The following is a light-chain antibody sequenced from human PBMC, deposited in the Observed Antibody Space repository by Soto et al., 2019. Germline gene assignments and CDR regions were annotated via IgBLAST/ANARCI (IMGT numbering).Light chain of an antibody. CDR1: QRVSSSY. J-gene: IGKJ5*01. CDR3: QKHNRWPTIT. Sequence: EIVFAQSSGTPSLSPGGRANLSLRARQRVSSSYLAWYQQQPGQAHTLLLYGASRRATGIPDRFSGSGSGTEFTLTISRLKPEDSAVYFCQKHNRWPTITFGQGTRLDIK. V-gene: IGKV3-20*01. CDR2: GAS.